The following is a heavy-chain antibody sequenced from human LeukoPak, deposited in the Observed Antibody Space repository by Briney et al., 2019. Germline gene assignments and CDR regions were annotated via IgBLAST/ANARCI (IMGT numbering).Heavy chain of an antibody. CDR1: GFTFSSYG. J-gene: IGHJ3*02. Sequence: GGSLRLSCAASGFTFSSYGIHWVRQAPVKGLVWVAVISYDGSNKYYADSVKGRFTISRDNSKNTLYLQMNSLRAEDTAVYYCAKGHAFDIWGQGTMVTVSS. CDR3: AKGHAFDI. V-gene: IGHV3-30*18. CDR2: ISYDGSNK.